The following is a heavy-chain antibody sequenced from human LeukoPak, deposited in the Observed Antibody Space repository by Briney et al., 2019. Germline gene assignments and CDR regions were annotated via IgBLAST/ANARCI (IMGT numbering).Heavy chain of an antibody. V-gene: IGHV1-46*01. Sequence: ASVKVSCKSSGYTFTDYHIHWVRQAPGQGLEWMGITYPVGDFTNSAQKFQGRVTMTSDTPTNTFYMELSSLRFDDTAVYYCARDQWGPDGLCGQGTMVTVSS. D-gene: IGHD5-24*01. CDR1: GYTFTDYH. CDR3: ARDQWGPDGL. J-gene: IGHJ3*01. CDR2: TYPVGDFT.